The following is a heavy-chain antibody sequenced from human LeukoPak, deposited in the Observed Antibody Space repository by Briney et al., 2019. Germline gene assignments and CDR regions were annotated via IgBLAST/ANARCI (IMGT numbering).Heavy chain of an antibody. Sequence: SVTVSCKASGGTFSSYAISWVGQAPGQGLEWMGGIITIFGKANYAQKFQGRVTITAGKSTSTAYMELSSLRSEDTAVYYCARVGSGTIDYWGQGTLVTVSS. V-gene: IGHV1-69*06. CDR2: IITIFGKA. CDR1: GGTFSSYA. CDR3: ARVGSGTIDY. J-gene: IGHJ4*02. D-gene: IGHD3-10*01.